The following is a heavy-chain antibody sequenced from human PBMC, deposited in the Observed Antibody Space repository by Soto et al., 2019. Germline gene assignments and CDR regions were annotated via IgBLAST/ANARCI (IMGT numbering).Heavy chain of an antibody. D-gene: IGHD1-7*01. CDR3: ARESYLYIWNYPGEPDTENWFDP. V-gene: IGHV1-69*13. J-gene: IGHJ5*02. CDR2: IIPIFGTA. CDR1: GGTFSIYA. Sequence: SSVKVSCKTSGGTFSIYAASWVRQAHGQGLEWMGGIIPIFGTANYAQKFQGRVTITADESTSTAYMELSSLRSEDTAVYYCARESYLYIWNYPGEPDTENWFDPWGQGTLVTVSS.